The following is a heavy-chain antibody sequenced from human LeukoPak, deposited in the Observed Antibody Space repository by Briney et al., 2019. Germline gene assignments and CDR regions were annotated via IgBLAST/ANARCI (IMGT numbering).Heavy chain of an antibody. D-gene: IGHD3-10*01. CDR1: GGSISSSSW. Sequence: PSGTLSLTCAVSGGSISSSSWWSWVRQPPGKGLEWVGEIYHSGSTTYNPSLKSRLTISLDKSKNQFSLKLSSVTAADTAVYYCANEEALRGTLRNYFDYWGQGTLVTVSS. J-gene: IGHJ4*02. CDR3: ANEEALRGTLRNYFDY. V-gene: IGHV4-4*02. CDR2: IYHSGST.